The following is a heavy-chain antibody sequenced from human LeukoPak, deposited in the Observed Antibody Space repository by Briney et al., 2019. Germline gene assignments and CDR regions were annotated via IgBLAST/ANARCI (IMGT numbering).Heavy chain of an antibody. V-gene: IGHV3-23*01. Sequence: GGSLRLTCAASGFTFNSYAMSWVRQAPWERLQWVSGISDSGGNTYYADSVRGRFTISRDNSKNTLYLQMNSLRAEDTAVYYCARHRSSWLIDYWGQGTLVTVSS. D-gene: IGHD6-6*01. CDR2: ISDSGGNT. CDR1: GFTFNSYA. J-gene: IGHJ4*02. CDR3: ARHRSSWLIDY.